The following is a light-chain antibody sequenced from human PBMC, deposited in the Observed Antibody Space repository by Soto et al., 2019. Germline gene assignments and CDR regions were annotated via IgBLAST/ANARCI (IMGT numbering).Light chain of an antibody. V-gene: IGKV3-15*01. CDR1: ENVRTF. Sequence: EVVMTQSPATLSVSQEERATLSSRARENVRTFVDWYQQKPGQAPRLLIYSASTRATGIPARFSGSGSGTEFTLTISSLQSEDFALYYCQQYDKWPPTFGQGTKVDIK. CDR3: QQYDKWPPT. CDR2: SAS. J-gene: IGKJ1*01.